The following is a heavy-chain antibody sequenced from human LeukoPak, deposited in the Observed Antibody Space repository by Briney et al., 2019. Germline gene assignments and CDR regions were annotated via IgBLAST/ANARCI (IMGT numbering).Heavy chain of an antibody. CDR1: GASMSRSDYF. CDR3: ARSSEYGEPFNY. J-gene: IGHJ4*02. V-gene: IGHV4-39*01. D-gene: IGHD4-17*01. CDR2: IYYSGST. Sequence: SETLSLTCTVSGASMSRSDYFWGWIRQPPGKGLEWIGSIYYSGSTYYSPSLKGRVTISVDTSKNQFSLKLNSVTAADTAVYYCARSSEYGEPFNYWGQGTLVTVSS.